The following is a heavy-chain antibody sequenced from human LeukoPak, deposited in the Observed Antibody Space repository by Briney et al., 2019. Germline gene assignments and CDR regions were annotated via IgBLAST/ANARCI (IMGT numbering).Heavy chain of an antibody. Sequence: PGRSLRLSCAASGLTFSSYWMSWVRQAPGKGLEWVANIKQDGSEKYYVDSVKGRFTISRDNAKNSLYLQMNSLGAEDTAVYYCARRSSSWYYFDYWGQGTLVTVSS. CDR3: ARRSSSWYYFDY. CDR1: GLTFSSYW. J-gene: IGHJ4*02. V-gene: IGHV3-7*01. D-gene: IGHD6-13*01. CDR2: IKQDGSEK.